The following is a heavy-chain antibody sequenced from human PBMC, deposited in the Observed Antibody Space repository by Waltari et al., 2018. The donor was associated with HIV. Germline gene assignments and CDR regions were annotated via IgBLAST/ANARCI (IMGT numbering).Heavy chain of an antibody. CDR1: GGSFSGYY. J-gene: IGHJ5*02. Sequence: QVQLQQWGAGLLKPSETLSLTCAVYGGSFSGYYWRWIRQPPGKGLEGIGEINHSGSTNYNPSLKSRVTISVDTSKNQFSLKLSSVTAADTAVYYCARGDTIFGGELHWFDLWGQGTLVTVSS. CDR2: INHSGST. V-gene: IGHV4-34*01. CDR3: ARGDTIFGGELHWFDL. D-gene: IGHD3-3*01.